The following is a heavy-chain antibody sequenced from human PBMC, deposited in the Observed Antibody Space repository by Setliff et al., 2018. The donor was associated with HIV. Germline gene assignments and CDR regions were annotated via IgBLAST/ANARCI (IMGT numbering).Heavy chain of an antibody. J-gene: IGHJ4*02. Sequence: SETLSLTCTVSGGSIRGSNYYWAWIRQPPGKGLEWIGSSYYSGSTYYNPSLKSRVTISVDTSKNQFSLKLSSVTAADTAVYYCASLFQYSGHDWFDFWGQGTLVTVSS. D-gene: IGHD5-12*01. V-gene: IGHV4-39*01. CDR2: SYYSGST. CDR3: ASLFQYSGHDWFDF. CDR1: GGSIRGSNYY.